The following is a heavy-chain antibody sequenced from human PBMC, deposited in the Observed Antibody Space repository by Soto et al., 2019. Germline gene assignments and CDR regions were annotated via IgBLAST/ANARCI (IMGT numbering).Heavy chain of an antibody. D-gene: IGHD3-22*01. V-gene: IGHV4-30-2*01. CDR2: IYHSGST. CDR3: ARVSSNYYYDSSGAGAFDI. J-gene: IGHJ3*02. Sequence: SETLSITCAISVGSISIGGYSWSWIRQPPGKGMEWIGYIYHSGSTYYNPSLKSRVTISVDRSKNQFSLKLSSVTAADTAVYYCARVSSNYYYDSSGAGAFDIWGQGTLVTVSS. CDR1: VGSISIGGYS.